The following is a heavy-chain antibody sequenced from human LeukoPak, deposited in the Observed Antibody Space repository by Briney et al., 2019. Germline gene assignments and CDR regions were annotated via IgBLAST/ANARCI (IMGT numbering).Heavy chain of an antibody. CDR1: GFTYSAYW. Sequence: GGSLRLSCSASGFTYSAYWMHWVRQAPGKGLVWVSYVDNDGRGTAYVDSVKGRFTISRDNAKNAVYLQMNSLRVDDTAVYYCARDGSGSIDLDHWGQGTLVTVSS. D-gene: IGHD3-3*01. CDR3: ARDGSGSIDLDH. V-gene: IGHV3-74*01. J-gene: IGHJ4*02. CDR2: VDNDGRGT.